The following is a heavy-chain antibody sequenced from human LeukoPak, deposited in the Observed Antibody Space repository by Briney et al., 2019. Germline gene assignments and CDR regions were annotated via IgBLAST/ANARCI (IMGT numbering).Heavy chain of an antibody. V-gene: IGHV3-33*08. D-gene: IGHD2-15*01. CDR2: IWYDGSNK. J-gene: IGHJ6*02. CDR3: ARAVVVAADYYYYGMDV. Sequence: PGGSLRLSCTASGFTFSSYGMHWVRQAPGKGLEWVAVIWYDGSNKYYADSVKGRFTISRDNSKNTLYLQMNSLRAEDTAVYYCARAVVVAADYYYYGMDVWGQGTTVTVSS. CDR1: GFTFSSYG.